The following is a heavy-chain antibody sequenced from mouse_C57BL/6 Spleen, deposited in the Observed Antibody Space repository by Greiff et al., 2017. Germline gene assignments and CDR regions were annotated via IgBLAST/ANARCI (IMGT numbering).Heavy chain of an antibody. J-gene: IGHJ2*01. CDR1: GYTFTSSW. Sequence: QVQLQQPGAELVKPGASVKLSCKASGYTFTSSWMHWVKQRPGRGLAWIGRIDPNSGGTQYTEKFKSQTTLTVDKPSNTAYMLLSSLTSEDSAVYYCARSGRLPLDYWGQVTTRPVAS. V-gene: IGHV1-72*01. CDR3: ARSGRLPLDY. D-gene: IGHD2-4*01. CDR2: IDPNSGGT.